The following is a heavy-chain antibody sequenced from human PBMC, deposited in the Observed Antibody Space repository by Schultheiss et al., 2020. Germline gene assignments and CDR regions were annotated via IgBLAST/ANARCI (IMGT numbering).Heavy chain of an antibody. CDR1: GYTFTGYH. V-gene: IGHV1-2*02. J-gene: IGHJ5*02. CDR3: ARVPAAMPNWFDP. D-gene: IGHD2-2*01. Sequence: ASVKVSCKASGYTFTGYHMHWVRQAPGQGLEWMGWINPNSGDTNHAQKFQGRVTMTRDTSTSTVYMELSSLRSEDTAVYYCARVPAAMPNWFDPWGQGTLVTVSS. CDR2: INPNSGDT.